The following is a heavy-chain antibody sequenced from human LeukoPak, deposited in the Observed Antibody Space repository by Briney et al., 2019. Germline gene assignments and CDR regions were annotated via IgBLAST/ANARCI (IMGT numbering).Heavy chain of an antibody. CDR2: INPNSGGT. D-gene: IGHD4-23*01. J-gene: IGHJ4*02. CDR3: ASIYGGNYYFDY. Sequence: ASVKVSCKASGYTLTGYYMHWVRQAPGQGLEWMGWINPNSGGTNYAQKFQGRVTMTRDTSISTAYMELSRLRSDDTAVYYCASIYGGNYYFDYWGQGTLVTVSS. CDR1: GYTLTGYY. V-gene: IGHV1-2*02.